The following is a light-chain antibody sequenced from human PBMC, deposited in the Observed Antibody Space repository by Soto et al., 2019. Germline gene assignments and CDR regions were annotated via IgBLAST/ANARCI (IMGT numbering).Light chain of an antibody. J-gene: IGKJ5*01. V-gene: IGKV1-39*01. CDR1: QTIITY. Sequence: DIQMTQSPSSLSAAVGDRVTITCRASQTIITYLNWYQQKPGKAPNLLMYGASYLKSGVPTRFSGSGSGTDFTLTISSLQPEDFAIYYCQQTYTTPEITFGQGTRLE. CDR3: QQTYTTPEIT. CDR2: GAS.